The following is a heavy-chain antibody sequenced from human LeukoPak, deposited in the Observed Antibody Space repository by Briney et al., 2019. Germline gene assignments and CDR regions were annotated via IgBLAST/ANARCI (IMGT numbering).Heavy chain of an antibody. CDR2: ISSDGSNK. CDR1: GFNFSSYG. CDR3: AKSGIAAAGQRGYFDY. D-gene: IGHD6-13*01. J-gene: IGHJ4*02. Sequence: PGGSLRLSCAASGFNFSSYGMHWVRQAPGKGLEWLAVISSDGSNKYSADSVKGRFTFFRDNSKNTLYLQMNSLRAEDTAVYYCAKSGIAAAGQRGYFDYWGQGTLVTVSS. V-gene: IGHV3-30*18.